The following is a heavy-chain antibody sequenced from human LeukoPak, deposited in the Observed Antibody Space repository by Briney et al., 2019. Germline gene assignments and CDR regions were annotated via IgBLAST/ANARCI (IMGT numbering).Heavy chain of an antibody. D-gene: IGHD5-18*01. CDR1: GGSISSYY. V-gene: IGHV4-59*01. CDR2: IYYSGST. CDR3: ARGPSEYYSSGKKADWYFDL. Sequence: SETLSLTCTVSGGSISSYYWSWIRQPPGKGLNWIGYIYYSGSTNYNPSLKSRVTISVDTSKNQFSLKLSSVTAADTAVYYCARGPSEYYSSGKKADWYFDLWGRGTLVTVSS. J-gene: IGHJ2*01.